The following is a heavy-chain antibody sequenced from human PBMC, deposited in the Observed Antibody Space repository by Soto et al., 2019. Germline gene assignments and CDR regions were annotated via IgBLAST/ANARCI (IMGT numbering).Heavy chain of an antibody. J-gene: IGHJ5*02. CDR2: ISSSSSYI. CDR3: ARDPTKGVYDFWSGYPPPYWFDP. CDR1: GFTFSSYS. V-gene: IGHV3-21*01. Sequence: PGGSLRLSCAASGFTFSSYSMNGVRQAPGKGLEWVSSISSSSSYIYYADSVKGRFTISRDNAKNSLYLQMNSLRAEDTAVYYCARDPTKGVYDFWSGYPPPYWFDPWGQGTLVTVSS. D-gene: IGHD3-3*01.